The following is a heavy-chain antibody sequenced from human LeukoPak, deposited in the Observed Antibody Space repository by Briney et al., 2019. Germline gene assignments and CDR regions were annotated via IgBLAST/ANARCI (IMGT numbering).Heavy chain of an antibody. Sequence: GGSLRLSCTASGFTFSTYMMNWVRQAPGKGLEWVSSISTSSSYIYYADSVKGRFTISRHNAKNSLYLEMNSLRVEDTAVYYCARDLRPRFLEPSGVWGEGTTVTVSS. CDR2: ISTSSSYI. CDR1: GFTFSTYM. J-gene: IGHJ6*04. V-gene: IGHV3-21*01. CDR3: ARDLRPRFLEPSGV. D-gene: IGHD3-3*01.